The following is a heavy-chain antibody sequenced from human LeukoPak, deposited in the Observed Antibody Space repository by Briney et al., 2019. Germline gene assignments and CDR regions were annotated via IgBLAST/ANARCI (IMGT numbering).Heavy chain of an antibody. D-gene: IGHD5-18*01. CDR1: GFTFSSYW. J-gene: IGHJ6*03. CDR3: ARDPGYSYGYYYYYYMDV. CDR2: INSDGSST. Sequence: GGSLRFSCAASGFTFSSYWMHWVRQAPGKGLVWVSRINSDGSSTSYADSVKGRFTISRDNAKNTLYLQMNSLRAEDTAVYYCARDPGYSYGYYYYYYMDVWGKGTTVTVSS. V-gene: IGHV3-74*01.